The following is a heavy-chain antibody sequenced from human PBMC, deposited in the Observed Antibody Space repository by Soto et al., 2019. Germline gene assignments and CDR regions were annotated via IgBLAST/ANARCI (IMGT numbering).Heavy chain of an antibody. D-gene: IGHD4-4*01. Sequence: PSVKVSCKASGYTFTSYSISWVRQAPGQGLEWMGWISGNNDKTKYAQKFQGRVTMTPDTSTSTAYMELRSLTSDDTAVYYCARDGVAVTTGISGYWGQGTLVTVSS. J-gene: IGHJ4*02. CDR3: ARDGVAVTTGISGY. CDR1: GYTFTSYS. CDR2: ISGNNDKT. V-gene: IGHV1-18*01.